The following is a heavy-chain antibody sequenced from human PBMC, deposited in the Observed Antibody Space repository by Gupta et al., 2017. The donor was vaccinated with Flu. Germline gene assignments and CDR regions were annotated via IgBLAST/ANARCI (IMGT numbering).Heavy chain of an antibody. CDR1: GFTFSDPY. CDR3: IRDWNTAMFD. Sequence: EVQLVESGGGLVQPGGSLRLACAACGFTFSDPYMAWVRQTPGKGLEWVARIKNKASGYTTQYAASVKGRFIISRDDSKNSLSLQMNSLNTEDTAIYYCIRDWNTAMFDWGQGALVTVSS. J-gene: IGHJ4*02. D-gene: IGHD5-18*01. CDR2: IKNKASGYTT. V-gene: IGHV3-72*01.